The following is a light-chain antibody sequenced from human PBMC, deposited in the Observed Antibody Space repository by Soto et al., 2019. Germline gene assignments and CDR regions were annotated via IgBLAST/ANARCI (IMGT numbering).Light chain of an antibody. V-gene: IGKV1D-12*01. J-gene: IGKJ4*01. CDR2: AAS. Sequence: DIQMTQSPSSVSASVGDRVIITCRASQSVSSWLGWYQQKPGKAPKILIYAASNLQNGIPSRFSGIGSGTEFTLTINSLQPEDFATYYCQQANSFPLTFGGGTKMEVK. CDR3: QQANSFPLT. CDR1: QSVSSW.